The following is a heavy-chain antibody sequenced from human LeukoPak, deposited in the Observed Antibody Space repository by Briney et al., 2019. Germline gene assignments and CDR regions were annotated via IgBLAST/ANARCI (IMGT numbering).Heavy chain of an antibody. D-gene: IGHD2-8*01. CDR1: GFTFSSYS. CDR3: AKDGILYPLPRNYYYYMDV. CDR2: ITGSSSTI. V-gene: IGHV3-48*01. Sequence: GGSLRLSCAASGFTFSSYSMNWVRQAAGKGLEWVSYITGSSSTINYADSVKGRFTISRDKAKNSLYLQMNSLRAEDTAVYYCAKDGILYPLPRNYYYYMDVWGKGTTVTVSS. J-gene: IGHJ6*03.